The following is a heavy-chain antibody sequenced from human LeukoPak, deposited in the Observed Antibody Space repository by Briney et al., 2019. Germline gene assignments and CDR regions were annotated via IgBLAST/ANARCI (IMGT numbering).Heavy chain of an antibody. V-gene: IGHV3-21*01. CDR3: ARDNFEDRYGSDIEAFDI. CDR2: ISSSSSYI. CDR1: GFTFSSYS. J-gene: IGHJ3*02. D-gene: IGHD3-10*01. Sequence: SGGSLRLSCAASGFTFSSYSMNWVRQAPGKGLEWVSSISSSSSYIYYADSVKGRFTISRDNAKNSLYLQMNSLRAEDTAVYYCARDNFEDRYGSDIEAFDIWGQGTMVTVSS.